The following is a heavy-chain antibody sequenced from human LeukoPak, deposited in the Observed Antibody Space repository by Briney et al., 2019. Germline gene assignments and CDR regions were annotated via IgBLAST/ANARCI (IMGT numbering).Heavy chain of an antibody. V-gene: IGHV4-59*11. CDR3: GRDVLRFLDV. CDR1: GGSISSHY. J-gene: IGHJ6*04. D-gene: IGHD3-3*01. Sequence: SETLSLTCTVSGGSISSHYWSWIRQPPGKGLEWIGYIYYSGSTNYNPSLKSRVTISVDTSKNQFSLKLSSVTAADTAVYYCGRDVLRFLDVWGKGTTVTVSS. CDR2: IYYSGST.